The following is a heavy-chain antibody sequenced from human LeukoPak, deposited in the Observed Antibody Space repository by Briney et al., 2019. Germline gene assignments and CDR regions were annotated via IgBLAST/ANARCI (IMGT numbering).Heavy chain of an antibody. Sequence: SETLSLTCTVSGGSISSSSYYWGWIRQPPGKGLEWIGSIYYSGSTYYNPSLKSRVTISVDTSKNQFSLKLSSVTAADTAVYYCARVLLGVVVAANNWFDPWGQGTLVTVSS. V-gene: IGHV4-39*07. CDR3: ARVLLGVVVAANNWFDP. J-gene: IGHJ5*02. D-gene: IGHD2-15*01. CDR2: IYYSGST. CDR1: GGSISSSSYY.